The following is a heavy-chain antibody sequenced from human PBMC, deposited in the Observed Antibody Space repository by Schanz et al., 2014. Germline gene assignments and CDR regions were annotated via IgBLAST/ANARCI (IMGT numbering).Heavy chain of an antibody. J-gene: IGHJ4*02. Sequence: EVQLLESGGGLVQPGGSLRLSCLASGFAFSSYGMNWLRQAPGKGPEWVSYIRSSSTPIYYADSVRGRFTISRDNAENTLFLQMNSLRAEDTAVYYCARKVVATIGGYYDNWGQGTLVIVSS. CDR3: ARKVVATIGGYYDN. CDR2: IRSSSTPI. CDR1: GFAFSSYG. V-gene: IGHV3-48*01. D-gene: IGHD5-12*01.